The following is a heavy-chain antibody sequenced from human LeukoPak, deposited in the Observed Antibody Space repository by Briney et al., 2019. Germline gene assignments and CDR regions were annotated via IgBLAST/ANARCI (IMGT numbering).Heavy chain of an antibody. D-gene: IGHD3-9*01. CDR3: ARAGYDILTGYSASYMDV. CDR1: GFTFSSYS. Sequence: GSLRLSCAASGFTFSSYSMSWVRQAPGKGLEWVSSISSSSSHTYHADSVKGRFTISRDNAKRALYLQMNSLRAEDTAVYYCARAGYDILTGYSASYMDVWGKGTTVTVSS. J-gene: IGHJ6*03. V-gene: IGHV3-21*01. CDR2: ISSSSSHT.